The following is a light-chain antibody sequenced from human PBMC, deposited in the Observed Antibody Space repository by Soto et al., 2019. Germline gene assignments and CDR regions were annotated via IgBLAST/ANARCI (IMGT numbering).Light chain of an antibody. J-gene: IGKJ1*01. CDR3: HEYNTWPCT. CDR1: ESVSTN. CDR2: GAS. Sequence: IEVPQAPAPLSLAPRGRVTLSCRASESVSTNLAWYQQKAGQAPRLLIYGASTRAAGVPARFSGSGSGTNFILTISSLQSEDFAVYYCHEYNTWPCTFGQGTKVDIK. V-gene: IGKV3-15*01.